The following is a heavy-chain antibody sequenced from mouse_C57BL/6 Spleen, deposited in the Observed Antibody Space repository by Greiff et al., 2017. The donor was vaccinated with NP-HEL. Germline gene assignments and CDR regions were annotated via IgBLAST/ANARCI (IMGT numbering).Heavy chain of an antibody. D-gene: IGHD4-1*01. CDR3: AREELGRGAY. CDR1: GYTFTSYW. Sequence: QVQLQQPGAELVRPGSSVKLSCKASGYTFTSYWMDWVKQRPGQGLEWIGNIYPSDSETPYNQKFKDKATLTVDKSSSTAYMQLSSLTSEDSAVYYCAREELGRGAYWGQGTLVTVSA. CDR2: IYPSDSET. J-gene: IGHJ3*01. V-gene: IGHV1-61*01.